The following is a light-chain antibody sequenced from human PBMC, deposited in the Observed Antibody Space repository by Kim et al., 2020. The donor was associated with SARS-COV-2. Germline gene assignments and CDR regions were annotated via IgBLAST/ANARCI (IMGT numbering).Light chain of an antibody. Sequence: LSPGERATLSCRAIRDVSMYLAWYQQKPGQAPRLLIYDASDRATGIPARFSGSGSGTDFTLTISSLEPEDFGVYYCQQRTSWPITFGQGTRLEIK. V-gene: IGKV3D-11*01. CDR2: DAS. CDR3: QQRTSWPIT. CDR1: RDVSMY. J-gene: IGKJ5*01.